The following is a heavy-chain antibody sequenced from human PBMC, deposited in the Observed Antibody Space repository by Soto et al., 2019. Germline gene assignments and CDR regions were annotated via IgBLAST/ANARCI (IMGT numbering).Heavy chain of an antibody. J-gene: IGHJ4*02. V-gene: IGHV3-33*01. CDR1: GFTFSSYG. Sequence: QVQLVESGGGVVQPGRSLRLSCAASGFTFSSYGMHWVRQAPGKGLEWVAVIWYDGSNKYHADSVKGRFTISRDNSKNTLYLQMNSLRGEDTAVYYCVRDLWGVPRSDFDYWGQGTLVTVSS. CDR2: IWYDGSNK. D-gene: IGHD3-16*01. CDR3: VRDLWGVPRSDFDY.